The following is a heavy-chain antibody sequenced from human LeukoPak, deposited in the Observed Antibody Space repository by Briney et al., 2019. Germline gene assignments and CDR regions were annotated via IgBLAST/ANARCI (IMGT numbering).Heavy chain of an antibody. D-gene: IGHD6-13*01. J-gene: IGHJ4*02. CDR1: GGSISTYY. V-gene: IGHV4-59*01. CDR3: ARAPGIAAAGTHFDF. Sequence: SETLSLTCTVSGGSISTYYWSWIRQPPGKGLEWIGYIYYSGSTNYNPSLKSRVTISVDTSKNQFSLKLSSVTAGDTAVYYCARAPGIAAAGTHFDFWGQGTLVTVSS. CDR2: IYYSGST.